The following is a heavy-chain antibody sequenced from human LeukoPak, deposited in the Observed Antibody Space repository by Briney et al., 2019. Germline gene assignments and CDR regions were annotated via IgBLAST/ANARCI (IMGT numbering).Heavy chain of an antibody. D-gene: IGHD3/OR15-3a*01. J-gene: IGHJ4*02. CDR1: GFSFGKYW. CDR2: IKLDGSEK. Sequence: DPGGSLRLSCVASGFSFGKYWMSWVRQAPGKGLEWVANIKLDGSEKNYVDSVKGRFTISRDNTKNSLYLQMNSLRAEDTAVFYRARDQYDTWSRRGNFDSWGQGTLVIVSS. CDR3: ARDQYDTWSRRGNFDS. V-gene: IGHV3-7*03.